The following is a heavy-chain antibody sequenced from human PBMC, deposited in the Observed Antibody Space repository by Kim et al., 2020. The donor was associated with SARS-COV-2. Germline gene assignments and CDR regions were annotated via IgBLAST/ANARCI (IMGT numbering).Heavy chain of an antibody. CDR3: ARDSLGSIDV. J-gene: IGHJ6*02. CDR2: MSYDGSNK. V-gene: IGHV3-30*01. CDR1: GFTFRSYA. Sequence: GGSLRLSCAASGFTFRSYAMHWVRQTPGKGLECVALMSYDGSNKKYADSVKGRFTISRDNSKNTLYLQMNSLRAEDTAVYYCARDSLGSIDVWGQGTTVTVSS.